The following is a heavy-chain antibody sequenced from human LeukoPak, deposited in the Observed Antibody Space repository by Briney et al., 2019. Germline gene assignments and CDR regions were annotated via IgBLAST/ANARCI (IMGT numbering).Heavy chain of an antibody. CDR2: IYWSDGK. J-gene: IGHJ5*02. CDR1: GFSLTTTGVG. Sequence: SGPTLVKPTQTLTLTCTFSGFSLTTTGVGSTGASVTWVRQPPGKALEWLALIYWSDGKHYNPSLKTRLTITKDTSKNQVILTMTNVDPVDTATYYCAHDRMGIGFDPWGQGTLVTVSS. D-gene: IGHD1-26*01. V-gene: IGHV2-5*01. CDR3: AHDRMGIGFDP.